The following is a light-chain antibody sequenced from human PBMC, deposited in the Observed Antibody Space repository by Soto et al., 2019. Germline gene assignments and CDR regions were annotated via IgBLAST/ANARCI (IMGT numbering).Light chain of an antibody. CDR1: SVIRSA. CDR3: LQAYGYPRT. V-gene: IGKV1-6*01. J-gene: IGKJ1*01. CDR2: DAS. Sequence: AIPMTQSPSSLSASVGDRVTITCRASSVIRSALAWYQKKSGKAPKLLIYDASSLQSGVPSRFSGSGFGSDFTLKISSLQPEDFATYYCLQAYGYPRTFGQGTSVEI.